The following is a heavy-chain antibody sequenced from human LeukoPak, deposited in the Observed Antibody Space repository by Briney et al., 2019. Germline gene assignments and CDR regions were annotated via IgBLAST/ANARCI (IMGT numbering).Heavy chain of an antibody. V-gene: IGHV3-23*01. CDR1: GFSFGNYA. CDR2: ISTGGSR. D-gene: IGHD3-10*01. Sequence: GGSLRLSCAASGFSFGNYAMNWVRQAPGKGLEWVSGISTGGSRYYADSVKGRFSISRDNSKNTLYLQMNSLGVEDTAVYYCAKVLSRQYGSASYPFDYWGQGTLVTVSS. J-gene: IGHJ4*02. CDR3: AKVLSRQYGSASYPFDY.